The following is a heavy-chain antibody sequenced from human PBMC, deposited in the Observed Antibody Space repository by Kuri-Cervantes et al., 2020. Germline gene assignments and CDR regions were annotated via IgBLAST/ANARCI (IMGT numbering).Heavy chain of an antibody. CDR1: GFTFSSYG. Sequence: GESLKISCAASGFTFSSYGMHWVRQAPGKGLEWVAVIWYDGSNKYYADSVKGRFTISRDNAKNSLYLQMNSLRVEDTAVYHCAREVRVMFWGQGTMVTVSS. CDR3: AREVRVMF. CDR2: IWYDGSNK. J-gene: IGHJ3*01. V-gene: IGHV3-33*08.